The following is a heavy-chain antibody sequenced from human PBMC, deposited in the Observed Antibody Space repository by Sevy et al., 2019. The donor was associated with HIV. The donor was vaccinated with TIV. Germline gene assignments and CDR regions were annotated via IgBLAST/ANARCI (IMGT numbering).Heavy chain of an antibody. CDR2: INPKSDAP. V-gene: IGHV1-2*02. CDR3: ARALYLDSIGYHSAYAFDI. D-gene: IGHD3-22*01. Sequence: ASVKISCKASGYTFTDYYIHWMRQAPGQGLEWMGWINPKSDAPLYAQKFQGRITMTTDTSNSTAYMELSRLRSDDTAMYFCARALYLDSIGYHSAYAFDIWAQGTMVTVSS. J-gene: IGHJ3*02. CDR1: GYTFTDYY.